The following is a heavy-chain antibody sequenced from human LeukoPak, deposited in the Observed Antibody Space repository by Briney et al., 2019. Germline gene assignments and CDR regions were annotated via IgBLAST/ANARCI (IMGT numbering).Heavy chain of an antibody. V-gene: IGHV1-8*03. J-gene: IGHJ5*02. CDR1: GYTFTSYD. CDR3: ARSAYCSSTSCRSWFDP. Sequence: ASVKVSCKASGYTFTSYDINWVRQATGQGLEWMGWMNPNSGNTGYAQKFQGRVTITRNTSISTAYMELSSLRSEDTAVYYCARSAYCSSTSCRSWFDPWGREPWSPSPQ. CDR2: MNPNSGNT. D-gene: IGHD2-2*01.